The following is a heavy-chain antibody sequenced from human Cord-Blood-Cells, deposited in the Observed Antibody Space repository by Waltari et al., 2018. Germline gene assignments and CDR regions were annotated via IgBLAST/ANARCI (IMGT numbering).Heavy chain of an antibody. D-gene: IGHD3-3*01. CDR1: GFTFDDYA. CDR2: TSWHSGSI. Sequence: EVQLVESGGGLVQRGRSLRLSCEASGFTFDDYAMHWVRQAPGKGLEWVSGTSWHSGSIGYADSVKGRFTISRDNAKNSLYLQMNSLRAEDTALYYCAKRYDFWSGLGDWGQGTLVTVSS. V-gene: IGHV3-9*01. J-gene: IGHJ4*02. CDR3: AKRYDFWSGLGD.